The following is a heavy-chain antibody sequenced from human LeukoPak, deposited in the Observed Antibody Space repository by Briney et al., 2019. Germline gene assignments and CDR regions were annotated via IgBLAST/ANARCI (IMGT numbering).Heavy chain of an antibody. J-gene: IGHJ4*02. CDR1: GYTFTVHY. CDR3: VRGGGSFYVDY. V-gene: IGHV1-2*02. Sequence: ASVKVSCKASGYTFTVHYIHWVRQAPGQGLEWMGWISPNRGGTKYAQSFQGRVTMTRDTSISTAYMELSRLRSDDTAVYYCVRGGGSFYVDYWGQGTPVTASS. CDR2: ISPNRGGT. D-gene: IGHD1-26*01.